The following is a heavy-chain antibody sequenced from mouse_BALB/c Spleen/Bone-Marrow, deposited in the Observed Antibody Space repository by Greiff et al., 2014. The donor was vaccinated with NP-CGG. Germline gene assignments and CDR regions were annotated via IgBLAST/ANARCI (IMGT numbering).Heavy chain of an antibody. CDR1: GYTFTSYW. CDR3: ARSGGNYAMDY. D-gene: IGHD3-1*01. V-gene: IGHV1-87*01. J-gene: IGHJ4*01. Sequence: QVQLKESGAELARPGASVKLSCKASGYTFTSYWMQWVKQRPGQGLEWIGAIYPGDGDTRYTQKFKGKATLTADKSSSTAYMQLSSLASEDSAVHYCARSGGNYAMDYWGQGTSVTVSS. CDR2: IYPGDGDT.